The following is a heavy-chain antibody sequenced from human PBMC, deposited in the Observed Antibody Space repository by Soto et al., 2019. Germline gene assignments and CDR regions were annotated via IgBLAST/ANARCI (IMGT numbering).Heavy chain of an antibody. D-gene: IGHD4-17*01. CDR2: FDPGDGER. J-gene: IGHJ3*02. Sequence: ASVKVSCKVSGYTLTELSMHWVRQAPGKGLEWMRGFDPGDGERIYAQKFQGRVTMTEDTSTDTAYMELSSLRSEDTAVYYCATAAPTYGGPFDIWGQGTMVTVSS. V-gene: IGHV1-24*01. CDR3: ATAAPTYGGPFDI. CDR1: GYTLTELS.